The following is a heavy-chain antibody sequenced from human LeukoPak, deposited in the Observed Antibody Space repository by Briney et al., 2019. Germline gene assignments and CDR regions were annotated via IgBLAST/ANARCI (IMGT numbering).Heavy chain of an antibody. Sequence: PSETLSLTCTVSGDSISSGNYWGWIRQPPGKGLEWIGSIFHTGSTYFNLSLKSRVTISVDTSKNQFSLKLSSVTAADTAVYYCARQNAVPNYYGSGSYYNVGDYWGQGTLVTVSS. CDR3: ARQNAVPNYYGSGSYYNVGDY. D-gene: IGHD3-10*01. CDR2: IFHTGST. J-gene: IGHJ4*02. V-gene: IGHV4-38-2*02. CDR1: GDSISSGNY.